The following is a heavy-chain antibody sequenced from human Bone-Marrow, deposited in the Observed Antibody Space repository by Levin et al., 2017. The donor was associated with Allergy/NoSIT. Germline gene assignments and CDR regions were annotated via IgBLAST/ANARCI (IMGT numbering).Heavy chain of an antibody. V-gene: IGHV3-23*01. Sequence: ASVKVSCAASGFTFTNYAMTWVRQAPGKGLEWVAGVTGTGGRTHYADSAKGRFTISRDNSRNTLYLQMNSLRTEDTAIYFCCAFDYWGQGALVTVSS. CDR3: CAFDY. CDR1: GFTFTNYA. CDR2: VTGTGGRT. J-gene: IGHJ4*02.